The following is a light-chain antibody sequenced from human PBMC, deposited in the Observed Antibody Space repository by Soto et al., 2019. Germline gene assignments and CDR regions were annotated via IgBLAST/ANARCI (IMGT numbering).Light chain of an antibody. CDR2: RNN. Sequence: QSVLTQPPSASGTPGQRVTISCSGSSSNIGSNYVYWYQQLPGTVPQLLIYRNNERPSVVPDRFSGSKSGTSASLAISGLRSEDEADYYCAAWDDSLSGVVFGGGTKLTVL. V-gene: IGLV1-47*01. CDR3: AAWDDSLSGVV. J-gene: IGLJ2*01. CDR1: SSNIGSNY.